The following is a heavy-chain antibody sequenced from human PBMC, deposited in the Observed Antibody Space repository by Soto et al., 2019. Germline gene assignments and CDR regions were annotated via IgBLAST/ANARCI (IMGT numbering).Heavy chain of an antibody. CDR2: IYHSGST. V-gene: IGHV4-30-2*01. Sequence: PSETLSLTGAVSGGSISSGGYSWSWIRQPQGKGLEWIGYIYHSGSTYYNPSLKSRVTISVDRSKNQFSLKLSSVTAADTAVYYCARVTTPWGQGTLVTVS. D-gene: IGHD1-1*01. CDR3: ARVTTP. CDR1: GGSISSGGYS. J-gene: IGHJ5*02.